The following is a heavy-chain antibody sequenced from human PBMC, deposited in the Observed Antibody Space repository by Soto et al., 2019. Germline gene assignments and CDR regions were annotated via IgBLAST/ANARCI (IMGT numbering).Heavy chain of an antibody. CDR3: ARQTDIVAGWFDP. CDR2: IYYSGST. D-gene: IGHD2-21*01. V-gene: IGHV4-39*01. J-gene: IGHJ5*02. CDR1: GGSISSSSYY. Sequence: SETLSLTCTVSGGSISSSSYYWGWIRPPPGKGLEWIGSIYYSGSTYYNPSLKSRVTISVDPSQNQFSLQLSSVTAAATAVYYCARQTDIVAGWFDPWGQGTLVTVS.